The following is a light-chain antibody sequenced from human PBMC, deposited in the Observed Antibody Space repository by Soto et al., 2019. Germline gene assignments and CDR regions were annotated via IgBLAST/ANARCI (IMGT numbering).Light chain of an antibody. Sequence: DIQMTQSPSTLSASVGDRVTITCRASQSISMWLAWYKQKPGQVPKLLIYKASNLESGVPSRFSGSGSGREFSLTISSLQRDDFATDYCQEFNTWTFGVGTKVEIK. V-gene: IGKV1-5*03. CDR3: QEFNTWT. CDR2: KAS. J-gene: IGKJ4*02. CDR1: QSISMW.